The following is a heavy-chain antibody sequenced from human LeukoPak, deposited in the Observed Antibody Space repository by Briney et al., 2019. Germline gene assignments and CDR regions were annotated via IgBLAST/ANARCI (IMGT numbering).Heavy chain of an antibody. Sequence: GGSLRLSCAASGFIVSGYEMNWVRQAPGKGLEWVSFIASDGTIYYADSVRGRFTLSRDSAKNSLFLQMNILRVEDTAVYYCARDFRFLDDYWGQGTLVTVSS. D-gene: IGHD3-3*01. V-gene: IGHV3-69-1*01. CDR1: GFIVSGYE. J-gene: IGHJ4*02. CDR3: ARDFRFLDDY. CDR2: IASDGTI.